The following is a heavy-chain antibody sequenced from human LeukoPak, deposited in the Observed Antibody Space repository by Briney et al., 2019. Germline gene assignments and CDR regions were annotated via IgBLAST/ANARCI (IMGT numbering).Heavy chain of an antibody. D-gene: IGHD6-19*01. CDR1: GFTFSTYS. CDR2: ISSSSSPI. J-gene: IGHJ3*02. CDR3: ARDPYSSGWYKDAFDI. Sequence: GGSLRLSCAASGFTFSTYSMNWVRQAPGKGLEWVSYISSSSSPIYYADSVKGRFTISRDNAKNSLYLQMNSLRAEDTAVYYCARDPYSSGWYKDAFDIWGQGTMVTVSS. V-gene: IGHV3-48*01.